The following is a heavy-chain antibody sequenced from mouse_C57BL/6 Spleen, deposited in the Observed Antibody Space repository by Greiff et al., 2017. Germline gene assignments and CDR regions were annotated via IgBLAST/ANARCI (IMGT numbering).Heavy chain of an antibody. CDR1: GYTFTSYW. V-gene: IGHV1-55*01. CDR2: IYHGSGST. CDR3: ARRVLRPPDY. J-gene: IGHJ2*01. Sequence: QVQLQQSGAELVKPGASVKLSCKASGYTFTSYWITWVKQRPGQGLEWIGDIYHGSGSTNYNEKFKSKATMTVDTSSSTAYMQLSSLTSEDAAVYYCARRVLRPPDYWGQGTILTVSS. D-gene: IGHD1-2*01.